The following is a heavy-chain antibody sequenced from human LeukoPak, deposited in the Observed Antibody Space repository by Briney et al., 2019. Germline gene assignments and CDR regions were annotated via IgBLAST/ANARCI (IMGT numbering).Heavy chain of an antibody. CDR2: IRSKAYGGTT. V-gene: IGHV3-49*03. Sequence: GGSLRLSCAASGFTFSSYAMSWFRQAPGKGLEWVGFIRSKAYGGTTEYAASVKGRFTISRDDSKSIAYLQMNSLKTEDTAVYYCTRADLYYGSGSYYNAPGYWGQGTLVTVSS. CDR3: TRADLYYGSGSYYNAPGY. CDR1: GFTFSSYA. D-gene: IGHD3-10*01. J-gene: IGHJ4*02.